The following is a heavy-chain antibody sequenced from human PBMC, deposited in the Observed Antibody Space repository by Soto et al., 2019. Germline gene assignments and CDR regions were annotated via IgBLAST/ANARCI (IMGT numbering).Heavy chain of an antibody. CDR2: INAGNGNT. V-gene: IGHV1-3*01. Sequence: GASVKVSCKASGYTFTSYAMHWVRQAPGQRLEWMGWINAGNGNTKYSQKFQGRVTITRDTSASTAYMELSSLRSEDTAVYFCARNGYDTSNHHFDPWRQGNLVTVSS. D-gene: IGHD3-22*01. J-gene: IGHJ5*02. CDR1: GYTFTSYA. CDR3: ARNGYDTSNHHFDP.